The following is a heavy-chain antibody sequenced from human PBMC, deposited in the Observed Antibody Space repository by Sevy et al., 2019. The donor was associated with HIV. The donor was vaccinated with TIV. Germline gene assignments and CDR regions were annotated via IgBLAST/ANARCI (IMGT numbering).Heavy chain of an antibody. J-gene: IGHJ5*02. D-gene: IGHD3-9*01. V-gene: IGHV3-30-3*01. CDR2: ISYDGSNK. CDR3: ARDGGLRYFDWLFDLGWFDP. Sequence: GGSLRLSCAASGFTFSSYAMHWVRQAPGKGLEWVAVISYDGSNKYYADSVKGGFTISRDNSKNTLYLQMNSLRAEETAVYYCARDGGLRYFDWLFDLGWFDPWGQGTLVTVSS. CDR1: GFTFSSYA.